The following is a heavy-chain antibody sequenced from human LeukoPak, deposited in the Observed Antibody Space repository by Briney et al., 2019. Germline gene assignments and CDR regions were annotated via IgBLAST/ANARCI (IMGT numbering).Heavy chain of an antibody. J-gene: IGHJ4*02. CDR3: ARAGFYDFWSAYYPDS. Sequence: GGSLRLSCAASGFTFSSYAMSWVRQAPGKGLEWVSAISGSGGRTYYADSVKGRFTISRDNSKNTLYMQMTSLRAEDTAVYYCARAGFYDFWSAYYPDSWGQGTLVTVSS. CDR1: GFTFSSYA. D-gene: IGHD3-3*01. V-gene: IGHV3-23*01. CDR2: ISGSGGRT.